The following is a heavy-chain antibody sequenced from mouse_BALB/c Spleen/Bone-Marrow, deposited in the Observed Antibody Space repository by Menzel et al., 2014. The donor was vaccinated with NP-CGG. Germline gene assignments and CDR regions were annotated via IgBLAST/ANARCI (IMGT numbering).Heavy chain of an antibody. V-gene: IGHV1-7*01. D-gene: IGHD2-4*01. CDR1: GYTFISYW. Sequence: QVQLQQPGAELAKPGASVKMSCKSSGYTFISYWMHWVKQRPGQGLEWTGYINPITGYTEYNQKFKDKATLTADKSSSTAYMQLSSLTSEDSAVYYCARNYDYDGGYYAMDYWGQGTSVTVSS. CDR3: ARNYDYDGGYYAMDY. CDR2: INPITGYT. J-gene: IGHJ4*01.